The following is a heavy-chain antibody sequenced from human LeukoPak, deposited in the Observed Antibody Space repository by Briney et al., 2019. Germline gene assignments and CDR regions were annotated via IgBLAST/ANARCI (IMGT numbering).Heavy chain of an antibody. CDR2: IIPILGIA. J-gene: IGHJ4*02. D-gene: IGHD2-21*02. V-gene: IGHV1-69*04. CDR3: ARDGTTYCGGDCWFDY. Sequence: SVKVSCKASGYTFTSYYMHWVRQAPGQGLEWMGRIIPILGIANYAQKFQGRVTITADKSTSTAYMELSSLRSEDTAVYYCARDGTTYCGGDCWFDYWGQGTLVTVSS. CDR1: GYTFTSYY.